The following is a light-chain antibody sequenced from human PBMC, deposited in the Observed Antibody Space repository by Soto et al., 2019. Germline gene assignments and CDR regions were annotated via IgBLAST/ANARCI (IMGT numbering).Light chain of an antibody. CDR3: SSFTNSSTLVV. CDR1: SGDIGGYNY. V-gene: IGLV2-14*01. CDR2: EVS. J-gene: IGLJ2*01. Sequence: QSALTQPASVSGSPGQSITISCTGTSGDIGGYNYVSWYQHHPGKAPKLVISEVSHRPSGISNRFSGSKSATTASLTISGLQAEDEADYYCSSFTNSSTLVVFGGGTKPPS.